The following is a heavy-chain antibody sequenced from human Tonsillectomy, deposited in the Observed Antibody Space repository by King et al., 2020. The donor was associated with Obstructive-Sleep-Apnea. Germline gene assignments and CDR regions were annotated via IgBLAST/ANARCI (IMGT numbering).Heavy chain of an antibody. D-gene: IGHD1-26*01. V-gene: IGHV1-8*01. CDR1: GYSFGSYD. J-gene: IGHJ4*02. CDR3: ARGTNGADY. CDR2: MNPNSGNT. Sequence: QLVQSGAEVKKPGASVKVSCKASGYSFGSYDINWVRQAAGQGLEWMGWMNPNSGNTGYEQKFQGRVTMTRDTSISTAYMELSGLRSEDTAVYYCARGTNGADYWGQGTLVTVSS.